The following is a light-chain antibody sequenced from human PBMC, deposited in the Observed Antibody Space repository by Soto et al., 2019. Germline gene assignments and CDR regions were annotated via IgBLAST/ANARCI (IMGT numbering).Light chain of an antibody. Sequence: EIVLTQSPGTLSLSPGDGATLSCRASQSVSSTYLAWYQQKPGQAPRLLIYVASTRATGIPARFSGSGSGTEFTLTISSLQSEDSAVYYCQQYTNWPLTFGGGTKVDIK. J-gene: IGKJ4*01. V-gene: IGKV3-15*01. CDR1: QSVSSTY. CDR2: VAS. CDR3: QQYTNWPLT.